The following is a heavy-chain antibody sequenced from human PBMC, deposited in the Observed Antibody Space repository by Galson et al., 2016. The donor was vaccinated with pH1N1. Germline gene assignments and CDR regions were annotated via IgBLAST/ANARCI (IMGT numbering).Heavy chain of an antibody. Sequence: SVKVSCKASGYTFTSSAMHWVRQAPGQSPQWMGWIHAGNGNTKYSQKFQGRVTITRDTSASTAYMELASLTSDDTAVYFCARALRPVSIPSEAFDIWGQGTMVTVSS. J-gene: IGHJ3*02. V-gene: IGHV1-3*01. CDR2: IHAGNGNT. CDR1: GYTFTSSA. D-gene: IGHD2/OR15-2a*01. CDR3: ARALRPVSIPSEAFDI.